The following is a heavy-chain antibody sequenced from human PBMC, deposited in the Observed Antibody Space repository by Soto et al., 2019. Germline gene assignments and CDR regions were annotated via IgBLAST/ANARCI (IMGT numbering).Heavy chain of an antibody. CDR3: PRADRSGFDY. Sequence: XVCLRLSCAACGFSFSSYCMHWVRQAPGKGLVWVSRINSDGSSTSYADSVKGRFTISRDNAKNTLYLQMNSLRAEDTAVYYCPRADRSGFDYSGHGTLVPSPQ. CDR2: INSDGSST. D-gene: IGHD6-19*01. CDR1: GFSFSSYC. V-gene: IGHV3-74*01. J-gene: IGHJ4*01.